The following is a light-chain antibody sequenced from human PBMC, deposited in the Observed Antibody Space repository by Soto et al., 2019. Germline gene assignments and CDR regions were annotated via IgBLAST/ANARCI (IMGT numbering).Light chain of an antibody. Sequence: EIVLTQSPGTLSLSPGERATLSCRASQSVSSSYLAWYQQKPGQAPRLLIYGASSRATGIPDRFSGSGSGTDFTLTISRLEPEDFAVYYCKQYGSSPPLTFGQGTSVEIK. CDR1: QSVSSSY. CDR3: KQYGSSPPLT. J-gene: IGKJ1*01. CDR2: GAS. V-gene: IGKV3-20*01.